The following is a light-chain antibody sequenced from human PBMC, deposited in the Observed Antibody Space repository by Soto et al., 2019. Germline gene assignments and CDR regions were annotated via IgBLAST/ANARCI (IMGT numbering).Light chain of an antibody. CDR3: QQYGSPWT. V-gene: IGKV3-20*01. Sequence: IVLTQSPGTLSLSPGERATLSCRAGQSVSSNYLAWYQQKPGQAPRLLIYGASSRATGIPDKFSGSGSGTDFTLTIDGLEPEDFVMYYCQQYGSPWTFGQGTKVDI. CDR2: GAS. CDR1: QSVSSNY. J-gene: IGKJ1*01.